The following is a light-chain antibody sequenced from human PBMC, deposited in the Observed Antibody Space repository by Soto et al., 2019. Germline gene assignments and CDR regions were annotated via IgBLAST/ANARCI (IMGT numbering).Light chain of an antibody. Sequence: QAVVTQEPSLTVSPGGTVTLTCDSSTGAVTTDHYPYWFQQKPGQAPRTLIYDASNKHSWTPARFSGSLLGGKAALTLSGAQPEDEAEYYCLLSYIGARVFGGGTQLTVL. CDR2: DAS. J-gene: IGLJ3*02. CDR1: TGAVTTDHY. V-gene: IGLV7-46*01. CDR3: LLSYIGARV.